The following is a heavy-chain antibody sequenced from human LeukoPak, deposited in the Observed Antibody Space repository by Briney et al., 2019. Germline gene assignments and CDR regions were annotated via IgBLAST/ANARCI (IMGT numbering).Heavy chain of an antibody. CDR2: FYYSGST. CDR3: ARFNGVGSRFDP. CDR1: GDSISTHRYY. D-gene: IGHD2-8*01. V-gene: IGHV4-39*01. J-gene: IGHJ5*02. Sequence: SETLSLTCTVSGDSISTHRYYWGWIRQPPRKGLEWIGSFYYSGSTYYHPSLKNRVAISMDTSKNQFFLRLSSVTAADTAVYLCARFNGVGSRFDPWGQGTLVTVSS.